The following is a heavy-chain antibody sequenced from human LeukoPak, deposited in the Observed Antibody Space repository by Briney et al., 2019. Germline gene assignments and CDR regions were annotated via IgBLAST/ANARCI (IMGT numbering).Heavy chain of an antibody. Sequence: GGSLRLSCAASGFTFSSYWMSWVRQAPGQGLAWVANIKQDGSEKYYVDSVKGRFTISRYHLKNSLYLQMNSLRAEDTALYYCARSYYVWGSYPPHDYWGQGTLVTVSS. D-gene: IGHD3-16*02. J-gene: IGHJ4*02. CDR1: GFTFSSYW. CDR3: ARSYYVWGSYPPHDY. V-gene: IGHV3-7*01. CDR2: IKQDGSEK.